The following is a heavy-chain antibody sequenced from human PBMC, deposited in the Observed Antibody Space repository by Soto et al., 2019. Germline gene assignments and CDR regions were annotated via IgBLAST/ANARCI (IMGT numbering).Heavy chain of an antibody. V-gene: IGHV1-18*01. CDR1: GYTFTSYG. Sequence: ASVKVSCKASGYTFTSYGISWVRQAPGQGLEWMGWISAYNGNTNYAQKLQGRVTMTTDTSTSTAYMELRSLRSDDTAVYYCATSPHGGYSSSSGDAFDIWGQGTMVTVSS. CDR3: ATSPHGGYSSSSGDAFDI. CDR2: ISAYNGNT. D-gene: IGHD6-6*01. J-gene: IGHJ3*02.